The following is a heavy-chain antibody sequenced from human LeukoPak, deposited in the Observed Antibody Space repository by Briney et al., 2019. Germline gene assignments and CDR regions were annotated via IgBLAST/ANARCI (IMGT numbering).Heavy chain of an antibody. J-gene: IGHJ6*03. Sequence: SETLSLTCTVSGASITIGAESYHWGWIRQPPGKGLEWIGTIYYTGISYYNPSLKSRVTISVDTSKNQFSLKLSSVTAADTAVYFCARTQEAGYSSGRYDSYYYYYMDVWGKGTTVTISS. D-gene: IGHD6-19*01. CDR1: GASITIGAESYH. CDR2: IYYTGIS. V-gene: IGHV4-39*07. CDR3: ARTQEAGYSSGRYDSYYYYYMDV.